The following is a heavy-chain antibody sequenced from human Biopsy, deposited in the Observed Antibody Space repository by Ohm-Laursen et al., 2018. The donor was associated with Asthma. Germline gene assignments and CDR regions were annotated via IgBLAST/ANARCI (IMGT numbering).Heavy chain of an antibody. D-gene: IGHD2-15*01. V-gene: IGHV1-69*13. CDR1: GGTFNTYV. Sequence: SVKVSCKSLGGTFNTYVIGWVRQAPGQGLEWMGGINSVFGTTTYPQKFQDRVTITADDSTSTVYMELSSLRSEDTAVYYCARKAGSCVSRTCYSLDFWGQGTLVTVSS. CDR2: INSVFGTT. CDR3: ARKAGSCVSRTCYSLDF. J-gene: IGHJ4*02.